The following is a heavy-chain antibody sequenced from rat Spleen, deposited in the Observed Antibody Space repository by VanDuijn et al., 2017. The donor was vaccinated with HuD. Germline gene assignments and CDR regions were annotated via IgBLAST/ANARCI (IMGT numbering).Heavy chain of an antibody. V-gene: IGHV5-20*01. J-gene: IGHJ2*01. CDR2: ISYDGGST. D-gene: IGHD1-12*03. CDR3: TTGYYDGYYLVFDY. Sequence: EVQLVESGGGLVQPGRSLKLSCAASGFTFSDYYMAWVRQAPTKGLDWVASISYDGGSTYYRDSVKGRFTISRDNAKSSLYLQMDSLRSEDTATYHCTTGYYDGYYLVFDYWGQGVMVTVSS. CDR1: GFTFSDYY.